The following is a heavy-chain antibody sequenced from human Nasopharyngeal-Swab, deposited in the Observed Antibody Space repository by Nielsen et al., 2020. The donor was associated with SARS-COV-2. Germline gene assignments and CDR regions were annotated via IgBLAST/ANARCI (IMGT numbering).Heavy chain of an antibody. CDR2: MYYSDYSGST. Sequence: SETLSLTCAVYGGSFSSYYWSWIRQPPGKGLDWIGYMYYSDYSGSTNYNPSLKSRVTISVDMSKNQLSLKLNSVTAADTAVYFCARAPGGSRAFDYWGQGTLVTVSS. V-gene: IGHV4-59*08. J-gene: IGHJ4*02. CDR1: GGSFSSYY. CDR3: ARAPGGSRAFDY. D-gene: IGHD6-13*01.